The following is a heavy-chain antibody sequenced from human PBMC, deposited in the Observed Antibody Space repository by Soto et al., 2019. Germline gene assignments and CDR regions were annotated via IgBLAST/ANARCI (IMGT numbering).Heavy chain of an antibody. CDR2: ISYDGSNK. V-gene: IGHV3-30*18. J-gene: IGHJ3*01. Sequence: QVQLVESGGGVVQPGRSLRLSSAASGFTFSSYGMHWVRQAPGKGLEWVAVISYDGSNKYYADSVKGRFTISRDNPKNTLYLQMNSLRAEDTAVYYCANDRCGYDASDLWGHGPMVTVSS. CDR1: GFTFSSYG. CDR3: ANDRCGYDASDL. D-gene: IGHD1-26*01.